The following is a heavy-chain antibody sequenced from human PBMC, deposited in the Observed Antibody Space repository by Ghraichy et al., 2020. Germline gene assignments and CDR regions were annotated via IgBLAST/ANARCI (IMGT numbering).Heavy chain of an antibody. CDR3: ARDSGAAPRFDP. J-gene: IGHJ5*02. CDR2: ISAYNGNT. Sequence: ASVKVSFKASGYTFTGYGISWVRQAPGQGLEWMGWISAYNGNTNYAQKFQGRVTMTTDTSTSTAYMELRSLRSDDTAVYYCARDSGAAPRFDPWGQGTLVTVSS. D-gene: IGHD6-25*01. V-gene: IGHV1-18*01. CDR1: GYTFTGYG.